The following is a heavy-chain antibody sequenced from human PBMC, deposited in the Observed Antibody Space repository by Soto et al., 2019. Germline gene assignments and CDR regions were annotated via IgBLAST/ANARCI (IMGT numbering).Heavy chain of an antibody. CDR2: ISYDGSNK. D-gene: IGHD6-13*01. CDR3: AKDAAIAAAGTGFDY. CDR1: GFTFSSYG. V-gene: IGHV3-30*18. J-gene: IGHJ4*02. Sequence: ESGGGVVQPGRSLRLSCAASGFTFSSYGMHWVRQAPGKGLEWVAVISYDGSNKYYADSVKGRFTISRDNSKNTLYLQMNSLRAEDTAVYYCAKDAAIAAAGTGFDYWGQGTLVTVSS.